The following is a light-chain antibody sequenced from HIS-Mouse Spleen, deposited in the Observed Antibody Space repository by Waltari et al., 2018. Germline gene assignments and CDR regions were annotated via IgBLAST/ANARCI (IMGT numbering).Light chain of an antibody. Sequence: SYELTQPPSVSVSPGQTARITCSGDALPKKYANWYQQKSGQAPVLVIYEDSKRPSGIPERFSGSSSGTMATLTISGAQVEDEADYYCYSTDSIGNHRVFGGGTKLTVL. CDR1: ALPKKY. CDR3: YSTDSIGNHRV. J-gene: IGLJ2*01. CDR2: EDS. V-gene: IGLV3-10*01.